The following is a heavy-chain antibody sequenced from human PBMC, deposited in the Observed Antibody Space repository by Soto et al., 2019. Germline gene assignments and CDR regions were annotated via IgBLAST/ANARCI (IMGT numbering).Heavy chain of an antibody. V-gene: IGHV4-30-2*01. D-gene: IGHD4-17*01. J-gene: IGHJ6*02. Sequence: SETLSLTCAVSGGSISSGGYSWSWIRQPPGKGLEWIGYIYHSGSTYYNPSLKSRVTISVDRSKNQFSLKLSSVTAADTAVYYCARVGLRLYYYGMDVWGQGTTVTVSS. CDR2: IYHSGST. CDR1: GGSISSGGYS. CDR3: ARVGLRLYYYGMDV.